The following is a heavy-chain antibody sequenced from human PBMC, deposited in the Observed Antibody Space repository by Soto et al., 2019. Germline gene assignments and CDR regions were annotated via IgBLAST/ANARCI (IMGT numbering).Heavy chain of an antibody. J-gene: IGHJ6*02. CDR1: GFTFSSYE. Sequence: VQLVESGGGLVKPGGSLRLSCAASGFTFSSYEMNWVRQAPGKGLEWVSYISSSGSTIYYADSVKGRFTISRDNAKNSLYLQMNSLRAEDTAVYYCARLASYYYYYGMDVWGQGTTVTVSS. CDR2: ISSSGSTI. CDR3: ARLASYYYYYGMDV. V-gene: IGHV3-48*03.